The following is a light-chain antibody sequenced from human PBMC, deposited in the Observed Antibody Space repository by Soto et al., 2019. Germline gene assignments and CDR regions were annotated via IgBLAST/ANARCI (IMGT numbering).Light chain of an antibody. CDR1: SSDVGGYNY. CDR2: EVS. V-gene: IGLV2-8*01. Sequence: QSVLTQPPSASGSPGQSVTISCTGTSSDVGGYNYVSWYQQHPGKAPKLMIYEVSKRPSGVPDRFSGSKSGNTASLTVSGLQAEDEADYYCSSYAGNYIYVFATGTKV. CDR3: SSYAGNYIYV. J-gene: IGLJ1*01.